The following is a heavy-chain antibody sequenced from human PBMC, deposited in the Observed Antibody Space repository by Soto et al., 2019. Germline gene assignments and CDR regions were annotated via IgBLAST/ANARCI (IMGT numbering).Heavy chain of an antibody. D-gene: IGHD3-22*01. CDR2: ISAYNGNT. J-gene: IGHJ5*02. CDR1: GYTFTSYG. CDR3: ARNYYYDSSGYYYVNWFDP. Sequence: GASVKVSCKASGYTFTSYGISWVRQAPGQGLEWMGWISAYNGNTNYAQKLQGRVTMTTDTSTSTAYMELRSLRSDDTAVYYCARNYYYDSSGYYYVNWFDPWGQGTLVTVSS. V-gene: IGHV1-18*01.